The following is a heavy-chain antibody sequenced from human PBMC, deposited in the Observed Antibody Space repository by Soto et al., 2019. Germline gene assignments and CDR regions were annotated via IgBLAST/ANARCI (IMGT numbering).Heavy chain of an antibody. Sequence: GGSLRLSCAASGFTFSSYAMSWVRQAPGKGLEWVSAISGSGGSTYYADSVKGRFTISRDNSKNTLYLQMNSLRAEDTAVYYCAKDITIFGVPHPNDWFDPWGQGTLVTVSS. D-gene: IGHD3-3*01. J-gene: IGHJ5*02. CDR1: GFTFSSYA. CDR3: AKDITIFGVPHPNDWFDP. CDR2: ISGSGGST. V-gene: IGHV3-23*01.